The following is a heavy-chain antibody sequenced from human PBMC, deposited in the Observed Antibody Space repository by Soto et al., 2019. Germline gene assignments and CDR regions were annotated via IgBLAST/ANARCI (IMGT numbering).Heavy chain of an antibody. D-gene: IGHD7-27*01. V-gene: IGHV3-23*01. CDR1: GFTFRLYE. CDR3: VPLNWDHPANFEY. Sequence: XGFLRLSFAASGFTFRLYEMSWVRQAPGKGLEWVSSLSASGDRTDYVDSVKGRFAISRDNSKNMVYLQMSSLRSEDTAVYYCVPLNWDHPANFEYWGHGTQVTVSS. J-gene: IGHJ4*01. CDR2: LSASGDRT.